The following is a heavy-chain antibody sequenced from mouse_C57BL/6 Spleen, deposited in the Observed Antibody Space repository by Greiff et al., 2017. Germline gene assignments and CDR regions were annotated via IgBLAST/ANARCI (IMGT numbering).Heavy chain of an antibody. D-gene: IGHD2-2*01. J-gene: IGHJ4*01. Sequence: VQLQQSGAELAMPGASVKLSCKASGYTFTSYWMHWVKQRPGQGLEWIGEIDPYSGYPNYNQKFKDKSTLTADKSSSTAYMQLSSLTSEDSAVYCCARGVWLRRLLDSMDDGGQGTSVTVSS. CDR1: GYTFTSYW. CDR2: IDPYSGYP. V-gene: IGHV1-69*01. CDR3: ARGVWLRRLLDSMDD.